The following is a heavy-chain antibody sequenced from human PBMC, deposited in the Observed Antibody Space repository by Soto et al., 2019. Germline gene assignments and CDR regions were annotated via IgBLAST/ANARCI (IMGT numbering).Heavy chain of an antibody. V-gene: IGHV3-13*05. D-gene: IGHD3-22*01. CDR2: LGAADDP. J-gene: IGHJ4*02. CDR3: ASGYYYDSSGYYSY. Sequence: GGSLRLSCAASGFSFRDYDMHWVRQRTGKGLEWVSGLGAADDPYYIASVKGRFSVSRDNAQNSLYLQMNSLRAEDTAVYYCASGYYYDSSGYYSYWGQGTLVTVSS. CDR1: GFSFRDYD.